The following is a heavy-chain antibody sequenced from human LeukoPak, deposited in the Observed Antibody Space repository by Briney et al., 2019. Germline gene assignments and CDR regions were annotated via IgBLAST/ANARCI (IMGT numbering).Heavy chain of an antibody. CDR2: SNHDGSRT. CDR3: SRDWSYHGSGSPDY. V-gene: IGHV3-74*01. CDR1: GFTFSNYW. Sequence: GGSLRLSCAASGFTFSNYWMHWVRQAPGKGLVWVSHSNHDGSRTTYADSVKGRFTISRDNSKNTLYLQMDSLRPEDTAVYYCSRDWSYHGSGSPDYWGQGTLVTVAS. D-gene: IGHD3-10*01. J-gene: IGHJ4*02.